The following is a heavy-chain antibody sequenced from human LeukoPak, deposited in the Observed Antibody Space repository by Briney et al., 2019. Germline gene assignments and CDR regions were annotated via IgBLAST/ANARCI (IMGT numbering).Heavy chain of an antibody. D-gene: IGHD3-16*02. CDR3: ARDNRYTGNYLDAFDI. CDR2: IWYDGSSK. CDR1: GYTFTDYY. V-gene: IGHV3-33*08. J-gene: IGHJ3*02. Sequence: SCKASGYTFTDYYMHWVRQAPGKGLEWLAVIWYDGSSKYYADSVKGRFTISRDNSKNTLYMQMNNLRVEDTAVYFCARDNRYTGNYLDAFDIWGQGTLVTVSS.